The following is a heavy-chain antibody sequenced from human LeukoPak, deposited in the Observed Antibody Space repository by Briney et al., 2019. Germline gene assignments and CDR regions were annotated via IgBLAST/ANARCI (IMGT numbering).Heavy chain of an antibody. Sequence: PGGSLRLSCEASGFTFSAYAMTWVRQAPGKGLEWVALISFDGSNQYYADSVKGRFTISRDNSKNTLYLQMSSLRAEDTAVYYCAKPPEVGATVGYFDYWGQGTLVTVSS. CDR3: AKPPEVGATVGYFDY. D-gene: IGHD1-26*01. V-gene: IGHV3-30*18. CDR1: GFTFSAYA. CDR2: ISFDGSNQ. J-gene: IGHJ4*02.